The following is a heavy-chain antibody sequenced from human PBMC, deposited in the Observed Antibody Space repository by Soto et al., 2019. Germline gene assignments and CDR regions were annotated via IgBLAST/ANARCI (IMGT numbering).Heavy chain of an antibody. CDR1: GFTFSVYA. V-gene: IGHV3-23*01. Sequence: EVRLLESGGGLVQPGGSLRLSCAASGFTFSVYAMSWVRQAPGKGLEWVSGISGSGDSTHYADSVKGRFTVSRDNSTSMLYLQTTSLRAEYTVLYSCAKALDGGFTYWGQGTLVTVSS. CDR3: AKALDGGFTY. J-gene: IGHJ4*02. D-gene: IGHD2-15*01. CDR2: ISGSGDST.